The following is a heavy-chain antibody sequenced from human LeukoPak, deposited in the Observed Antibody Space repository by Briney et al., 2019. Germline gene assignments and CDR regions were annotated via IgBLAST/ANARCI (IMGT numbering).Heavy chain of an antibody. D-gene: IGHD4-23*01. CDR1: GGSISTYY. Sequence: SETRSLTCTVSGGSISTYYWSWIRQPAGKGLEWIGRMYISGETNYNPSLKSRVTVSLDTSKNHFSLRLNSVTAADTAVYFCASGIQGVGNNYWGQGTLVTVSS. CDR3: ASGIQGVGNNY. V-gene: IGHV4-4*07. J-gene: IGHJ4*02. CDR2: MYISGET.